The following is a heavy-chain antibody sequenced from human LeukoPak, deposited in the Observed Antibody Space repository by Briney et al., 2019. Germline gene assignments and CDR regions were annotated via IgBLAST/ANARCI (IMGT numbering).Heavy chain of an antibody. CDR2: ISSGGST. V-gene: IGHV3-23*03. CDR1: GFTFSSYG. D-gene: IGHD5-24*01. Sequence: GGSLRLSCAASGFTFSSYGMSWVRQAPGKGLEWVSVISSGGSTFYADSVKGRFTISRDNAKNSLYLQMNSLRAEDTAVYYCARIREATSKFFWARINRVFDYWGQGTLVTVSS. CDR3: ARIREATSKFFWARINRVFDY. J-gene: IGHJ4*02.